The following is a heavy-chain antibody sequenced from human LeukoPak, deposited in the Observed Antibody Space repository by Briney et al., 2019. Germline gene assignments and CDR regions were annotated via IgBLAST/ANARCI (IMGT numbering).Heavy chain of an antibody. J-gene: IGHJ5*02. D-gene: IGHD1-26*01. CDR3: ARGTIVGATSWFDP. V-gene: IGHV3-21*01. CDR2: ISSSSSYI. CDR1: GFTFSSYS. Sequence: GGSLRLSCAASGFTFSSYSMNWVRQAPGKGLEWASSISSSSSYIYYADSVKGRFTISRDNAKNSLYLQMNSLRAEDTAVYYCARGTIVGATSWFDPWGQGTLVTVSS.